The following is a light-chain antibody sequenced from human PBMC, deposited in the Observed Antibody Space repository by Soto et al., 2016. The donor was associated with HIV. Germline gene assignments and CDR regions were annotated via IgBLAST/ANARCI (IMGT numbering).Light chain of an antibody. CDR1: DLGSKS. V-gene: IGLV3-21*02. CDR2: DDS. CDR3: QVWNTDSDQSCI. Sequence: SYVLTQPPSVSVAPGETARITCGGSDLGSKSVHWYQQKPGQAPLLVVYDDSDRPSGIPERISGSNSGNTATLIINRAEDGDGADYYCQVWNTDSDQSCIFGGGTKLTVL. J-gene: IGLJ2*01.